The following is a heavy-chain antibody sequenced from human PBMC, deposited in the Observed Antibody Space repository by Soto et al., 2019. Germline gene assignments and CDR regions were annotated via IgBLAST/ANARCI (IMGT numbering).Heavy chain of an antibody. J-gene: IGHJ6*02. CDR2: IIPIFGTA. Sequence: GXSVKGSCTASGGSFISYAISWVRQAPGQGLEWMGGIIPIFGTANYAQKFQGRVTITADESTSTAYMELSSLRSEDTAVYYCARDIGLSIEARSDYGMDVWGQGTTVTVSS. CDR1: GGSFISYA. V-gene: IGHV1-69*01. D-gene: IGHD6-6*01. CDR3: ARDIGLSIEARSDYGMDV.